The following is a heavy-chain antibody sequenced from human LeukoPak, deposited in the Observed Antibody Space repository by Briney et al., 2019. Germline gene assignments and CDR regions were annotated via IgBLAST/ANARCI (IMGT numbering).Heavy chain of an antibody. V-gene: IGHV4-4*02. CDR3: ARYSLYCSSTSCYAFDI. CDR2: IYHSGST. Sequence: PSGTLSLTCAVSGGSISSSNWWSWVRQPPGKGLEWIGEIYHSGSTNYNPSLKSRVTISVDTSKNQFSLKLSSVTAADTAVYYCARYSLYCSSTSCYAFDIWGQGTMVTVSS. D-gene: IGHD2-2*01. J-gene: IGHJ3*02. CDR1: GGSISSSNW.